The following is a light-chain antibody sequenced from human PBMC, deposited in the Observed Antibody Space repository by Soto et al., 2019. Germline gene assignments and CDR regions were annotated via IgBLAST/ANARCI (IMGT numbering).Light chain of an antibody. J-gene: IGLJ2*01. Sequence: QSALTQPPSASGSPGQSVTISCTGTSSDVGGYDYVSWYQHHPGKAPKLIIYEVNKRPSGVPDRFSGSKSGNTASLTVSGLQAEDEADYYCSSYASSNNVLFGGGTKLTVL. CDR3: SSYASSNNVL. CDR2: EVN. CDR1: SSDVGGYDY. V-gene: IGLV2-8*01.